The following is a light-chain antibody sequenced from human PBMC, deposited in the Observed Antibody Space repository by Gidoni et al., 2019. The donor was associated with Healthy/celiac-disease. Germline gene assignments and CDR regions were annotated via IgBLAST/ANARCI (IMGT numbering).Light chain of an antibody. CDR1: QSVSSY. V-gene: IGKV3-11*01. CDR3: QQRSKWPPIT. Sequence: EIVLTQSPATLSLSPGERATLSCRASQSVSSYLAWYQQKPGQAPRLLLYDASNRATGIPARFSGSGSGTDFTLTISSLEPEDFAVYYCQQRSKWPPITFGQXTRLEIK. J-gene: IGKJ5*01. CDR2: DAS.